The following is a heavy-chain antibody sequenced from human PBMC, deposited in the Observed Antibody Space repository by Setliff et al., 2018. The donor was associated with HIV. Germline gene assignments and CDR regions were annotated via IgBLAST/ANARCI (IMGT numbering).Heavy chain of an antibody. CDR2: IPCDGSNK. J-gene: IGHJ3*02. CDR3: AKDFGYSSGWYLVSGVFDI. D-gene: IGHD6-19*01. Sequence: LRLSCAASGFTFSNYGIHWVRQAPGKGLEWVAFIPCDGSNKYYGDSVKGRFTISRDDSKNTVYLQMNSLRPEDTALYYCAKDFGYSSGWYLVSGVFDIWGQGTMVTVS. CDR1: GFTFSNYG. V-gene: IGHV3-30*02.